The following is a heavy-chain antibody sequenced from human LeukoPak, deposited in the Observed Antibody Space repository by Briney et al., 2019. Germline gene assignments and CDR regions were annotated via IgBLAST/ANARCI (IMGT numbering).Heavy chain of an antibody. J-gene: IGHJ4*02. CDR3: ARGGGGEHNWNPYYFDY. D-gene: IGHD1-20*01. CDR2: IYYSGST. Sequence: SQTLSLTCTVSGGSISSGDYYWSWIRQPPGKGLEWIGYIYYSGSTYYNPSLKSRVTISVDTSKNQFSLKLSSVTAADTAVYYCARGGGGEHNWNPYYFDYWGQGTLVTVSS. V-gene: IGHV4-30-4*01. CDR1: GGSISSGDYY.